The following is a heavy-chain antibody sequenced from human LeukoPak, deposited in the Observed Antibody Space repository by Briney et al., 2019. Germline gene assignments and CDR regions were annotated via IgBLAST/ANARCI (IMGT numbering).Heavy chain of an antibody. CDR3: ARSPIVVVPAAIEEPFDY. Sequence: ASVKVSCKASGGTFSSYAISWVRQAPGQGLEWMGGIIPIFGTANYAQKFQGRVTITTDESTSTAYMELRSLRSDDTAVYYCARSPIVVVPAAIEEPFDYWGQGTLVTVSS. J-gene: IGHJ4*02. CDR2: IIPIFGTA. CDR1: GGTFSSYA. D-gene: IGHD2-2*01. V-gene: IGHV1-69*05.